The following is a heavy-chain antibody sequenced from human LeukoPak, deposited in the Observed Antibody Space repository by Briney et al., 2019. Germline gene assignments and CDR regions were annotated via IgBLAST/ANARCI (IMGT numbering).Heavy chain of an antibody. Sequence: PGGSLRLSCAASGFTFSNYVMHWVRQAPGKGLGWVASISYDGRNKYYADSVKGRFTISRDNSKNTLYLQMNSLRAEDTAVYYCARGGQTEGCTNGVCYAFDIWGQGTVVTVSS. V-gene: IGHV3-30*03. CDR2: ISYDGRNK. CDR3: ARGGQTEGCTNGVCYAFDI. CDR1: GFTFSNYV. J-gene: IGHJ3*02. D-gene: IGHD2-8*01.